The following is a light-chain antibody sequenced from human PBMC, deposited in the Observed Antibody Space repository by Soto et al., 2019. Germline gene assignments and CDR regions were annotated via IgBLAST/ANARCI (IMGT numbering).Light chain of an antibody. J-gene: IGKJ4*01. CDR1: QSVSSSY. V-gene: IGKV3-20*01. CDR3: QQYGSSPIT. Sequence: EIVLTQSPGTLSLSPGERATLSCRASQSVSSSYLAWYQQKPGQAPKVLIHRASSRATGIPDRFSGSGSGTDFTLTISRLEPEDFAVYYCQQYGSSPITFGGGTKVDIK. CDR2: RAS.